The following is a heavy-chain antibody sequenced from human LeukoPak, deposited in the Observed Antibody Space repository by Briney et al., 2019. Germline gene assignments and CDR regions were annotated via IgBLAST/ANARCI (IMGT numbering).Heavy chain of an antibody. CDR1: GYTFNTYG. V-gene: IGHV1-18*01. CDR3: ARDGSGVWFDP. Sequence: ASVKVSCKASGYTFNTYGISWVRQAPGQGLEWMGRINAYNGDTNFAQKFQGRVTMTTDTSTTTAYMELRSLRSDDTAVYYCARDGSGVWFDPWGQGTLVTVSS. J-gene: IGHJ5*02. D-gene: IGHD6-25*01. CDR2: INAYNGDT.